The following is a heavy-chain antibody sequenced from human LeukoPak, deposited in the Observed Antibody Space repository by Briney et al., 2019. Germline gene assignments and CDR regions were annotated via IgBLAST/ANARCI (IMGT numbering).Heavy chain of an antibody. CDR1: GYSFTSYW. V-gene: IGHV5-51*01. J-gene: IGHJ6*02. D-gene: IGHD4-17*01. CDR2: IYPGDSDT. Sequence: GESLKISCKGSGYSFTSYWIGWVRQMPGKGLEWMGIIYPGDSDTRYSPSFQGQVTISADKSISTAYLQWSSLKASDTAMYYCAGSPHDYGDYGNYYYGMDVWGQGTTVTVSS. CDR3: AGSPHDYGDYGNYYYGMDV.